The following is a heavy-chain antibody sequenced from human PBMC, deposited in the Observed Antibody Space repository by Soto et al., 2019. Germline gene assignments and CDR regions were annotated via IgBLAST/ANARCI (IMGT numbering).Heavy chain of an antibody. D-gene: IGHD6-13*01. CDR3: ASAAWYRINL. CDR2: IYRSGST. J-gene: IGHJ4*02. CDR1: SGSASSSDW. V-gene: IGHV4-4*02. Sequence: SETLSLTCAVSSGSASSSDWWSWVRQPPGKGLEWIGEIYRSGSTNCNPSLKSRVTMSVDTSKNHFSLKLSSLTAADTAVYYCASAAWYRINLWDQGTLVTVSS.